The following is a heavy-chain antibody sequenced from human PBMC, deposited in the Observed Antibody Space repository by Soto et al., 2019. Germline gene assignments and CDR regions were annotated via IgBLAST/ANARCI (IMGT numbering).Heavy chain of an antibody. V-gene: IGHV4-59*01. CDR2: IYYSGST. CDR3: ARMTFYWSVGGADFDY. J-gene: IGHJ4*02. CDR1: GGSISSYY. Sequence: ASETLSLTCTVSGGSISSYYWSWIRQPPGKGLEWIGYIYYSGSTNYNPSLKSRVTISVDTSKNQFSLKLSSVTAADTAVYYCARMTFYWSVGGADFDYWGQGTLVTVSS. D-gene: IGHD3-9*01.